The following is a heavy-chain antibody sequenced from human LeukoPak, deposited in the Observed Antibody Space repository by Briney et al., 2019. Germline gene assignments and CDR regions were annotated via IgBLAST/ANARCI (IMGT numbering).Heavy chain of an antibody. D-gene: IGHD5-18*01. CDR2: ISSSGDTI. Sequence: GGSLRLSCAASGFTFSSYEMNWVRQAPGKGLEWVSYISSSGDTIYYADSVNGRFTISRDNAKNSLYLQMNSLRAEDTAVYYCARDPIQLWSPFDYWGQGTLVTVSS. J-gene: IGHJ4*02. CDR3: ARDPIQLWSPFDY. CDR1: GFTFSSYE. V-gene: IGHV3-48*03.